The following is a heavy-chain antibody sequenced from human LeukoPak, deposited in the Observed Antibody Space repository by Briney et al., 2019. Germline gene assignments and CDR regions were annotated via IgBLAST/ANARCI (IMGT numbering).Heavy chain of an antibody. Sequence: GGSLRLSCAASGLAFTTSAMNWVRQTPGKGLEWLSFISSSSNAIYYGDSVRGRFTISRDNAKNSLYLQMNSLRAEDTAVYYCGSLTVVAKDHWGQGTLVTVSS. CDR1: GLAFTTSA. D-gene: IGHD3-22*01. V-gene: IGHV3-48*01. J-gene: IGHJ4*02. CDR3: GSLTVVAKDH. CDR2: ISSSSNAI.